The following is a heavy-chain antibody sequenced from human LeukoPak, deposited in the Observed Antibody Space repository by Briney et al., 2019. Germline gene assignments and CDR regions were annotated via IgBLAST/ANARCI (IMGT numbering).Heavy chain of an antibody. D-gene: IGHD4-17*01. CDR1: GFTFSTYA. CDR2: IYSGGST. Sequence: GGSLRLSCAASGFTFSTYAMTWVRQAPGKGLEWVSVIYSGGSTIYADSVKGRFTISRDNSKNTLYLQMNSLRAEDTAIYYCASRSSGDYHLIDYWGPGTLVTVSS. V-gene: IGHV3-23*03. J-gene: IGHJ4*02. CDR3: ASRSSGDYHLIDY.